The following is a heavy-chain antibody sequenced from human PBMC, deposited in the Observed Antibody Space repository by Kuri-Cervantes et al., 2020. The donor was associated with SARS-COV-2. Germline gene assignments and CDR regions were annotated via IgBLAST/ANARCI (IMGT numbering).Heavy chain of an antibody. D-gene: IGHD2-2*02. J-gene: IGHJ4*02. CDR3: AREDEYCSSTSCYKRQYYFDY. V-gene: IGHV1-69*05. Sequence: SVKVSCKASGGTFSSYAISWLRQAPGQGLEWMGGIIPIFGTANYAQKFQGRVTMTRDTSTSTVYMELSSLRSEDTAVYYCAREDEYCSSTSCYKRQYYFDYWGQGTLVTVSS. CDR2: IIPIFGTA. CDR1: GGTFSSYA.